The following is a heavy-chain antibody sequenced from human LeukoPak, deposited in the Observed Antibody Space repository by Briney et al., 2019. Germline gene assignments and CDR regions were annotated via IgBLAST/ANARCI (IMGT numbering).Heavy chain of an antibody. V-gene: IGHV1-8*01. CDR2: MTPNSGNT. CDR3: AFCGGDCGGAFDV. CDR1: GYTFTNYD. J-gene: IGHJ3*01. Sequence: ASVKVSCKASGYTFTNYDINWLRQGTGQGLEWMAWMTPNSGNTGHEQKFQGRLTMTRDISISTASMELSSLRSEDTAVYYCAFCGGDCGGAFDVWGQGTTVTVSS. D-gene: IGHD2-21*02.